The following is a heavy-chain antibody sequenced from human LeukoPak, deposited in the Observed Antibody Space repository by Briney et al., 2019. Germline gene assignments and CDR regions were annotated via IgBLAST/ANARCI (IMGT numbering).Heavy chain of an antibody. CDR1: GFTFSSYA. CDR2: ISGSGGST. CDR3: AKDHRYCSSTSCYLFDY. Sequence: GGPLRLSCAASGFTFSSYAMSWVRQAPGKGLEWVSAISGSGGSTYYADSVKGRFTISRDNSKNTLYLQMNSLRAEDTAVYYCAKDHRYCSSTSCYLFDYWGQGTLVTVSS. D-gene: IGHD2-2*01. V-gene: IGHV3-23*01. J-gene: IGHJ4*02.